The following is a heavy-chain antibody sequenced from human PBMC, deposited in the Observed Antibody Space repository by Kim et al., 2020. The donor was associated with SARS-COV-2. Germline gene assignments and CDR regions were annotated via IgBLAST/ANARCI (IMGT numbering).Heavy chain of an antibody. Sequence: ASVKVSCKASGYTFTSYGISWVRQAPGQGLEWMGWISAYNGNTNYAQKLQGRVTMTTDTSTSTAYMELRSLRSDDTAVYYCARDRFGSLWWYPYYYYGMDVWGQGTTVTVSS. V-gene: IGHV1-18*04. CDR1: GYTFTSYG. CDR3: ARDRFGSLWWYPYYYYGMDV. J-gene: IGHJ6*02. CDR2: ISAYNGNT. D-gene: IGHD2-21*01.